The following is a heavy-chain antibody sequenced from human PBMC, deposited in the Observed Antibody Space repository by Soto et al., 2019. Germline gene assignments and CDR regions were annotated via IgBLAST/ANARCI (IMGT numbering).Heavy chain of an antibody. CDR1: GFIFGNYM. CDR2: IRDGGEST. V-gene: IGHV3-23*01. Sequence: EVQLLESGGGLVQPGESLRLSCAFSGFIFGNYMMTWVRQAPGKGLEWVSTIRDGGESTYYADSVKGRFTISRDNSKNTLYLQMDSLGVEDTAVYYCAPHVHCSGGSCHYDAFDIRGQGTMVTVSP. J-gene: IGHJ3*02. CDR3: APHVHCSGGSCHYDAFDI. D-gene: IGHD2-15*01.